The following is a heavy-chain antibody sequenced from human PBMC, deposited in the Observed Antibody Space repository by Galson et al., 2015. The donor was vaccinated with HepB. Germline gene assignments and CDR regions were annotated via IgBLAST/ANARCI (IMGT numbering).Heavy chain of an antibody. CDR2: ISSNGGST. CDR1: GFTFSSYA. V-gene: IGHV3-64*04. J-gene: IGHJ6*02. Sequence: SLRLSCAASGFTFSSYAMHWVRQAPGKGLEYVSAISSNGGSTYYADSVKGRFTISRDNSKNTLYLQMNSLRAEDTAVYYCARVRYYYGSGSYYHRYYYGMDVWGQGTTVTVSS. CDR3: ARVRYYYGSGSYYHRYYYGMDV. D-gene: IGHD3-10*01.